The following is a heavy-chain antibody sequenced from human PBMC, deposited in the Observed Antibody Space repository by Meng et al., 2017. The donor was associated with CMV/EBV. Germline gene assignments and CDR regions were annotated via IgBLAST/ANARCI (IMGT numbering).Heavy chain of an antibody. J-gene: IGHJ4*02. CDR1: GFTFSSYS. CDR2: ISSSSSYI. D-gene: IGHD1-26*01. Sequence: GESLKISCAASGFTFSSYSMNWVRQAPGKGLEWVSSISSSSSYIYYADSVKGRFTVSRDNSKDTLYLQMNSLRAEDTAVYYCARRHIVGATTAPLYYFDYWGQGTLVTVSS. V-gene: IGHV3-21*04. CDR3: ARRHIVGATTAPLYYFDY.